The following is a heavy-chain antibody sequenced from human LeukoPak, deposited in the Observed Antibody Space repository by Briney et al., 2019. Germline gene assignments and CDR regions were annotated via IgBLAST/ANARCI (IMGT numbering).Heavy chain of an antibody. CDR1: GFTFSSYG. Sequence: GGSLRLSCVASGFTFSSYGMHWVRQAPGKGLEWVAVISYEGSNKYYADSVKGRFTISRDNSKNTLYLQMNSLRAEDTAVYYCAKSLYTIGWYCDYWGQGTLVTVSS. CDR3: AKSLYTIGWYCDY. D-gene: IGHD6-19*01. J-gene: IGHJ4*02. V-gene: IGHV3-30*18. CDR2: ISYEGSNK.